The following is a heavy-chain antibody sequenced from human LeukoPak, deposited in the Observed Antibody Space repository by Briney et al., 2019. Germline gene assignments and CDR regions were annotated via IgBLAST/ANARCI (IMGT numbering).Heavy chain of an antibody. CDR2: ISSGSNTI. CDR3: ARDRSSYSDS. Sequence: GGSLRLSCAASGITFSDYYMSWIRQARGKGLEWISYISSGSNTIFYADSVQGRFTISRDNSKNSLFLQMNSLRADDTAVYFCARDRSSYSDSWGQGTLVTVSS. J-gene: IGHJ5*02. D-gene: IGHD1-26*01. V-gene: IGHV3-11*04. CDR1: GITFSDYY.